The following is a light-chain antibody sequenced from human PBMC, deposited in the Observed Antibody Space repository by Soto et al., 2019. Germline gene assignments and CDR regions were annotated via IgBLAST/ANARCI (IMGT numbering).Light chain of an antibody. CDR3: MQATQFPHT. Sequence: EIVMTQTPLSSPVTLGQPASISCRSSQSLLDSDGETYLSWLQQRPGQPPRLLIYKTSSRFSGVPDRFSGSGAGTDFTLKISRVEVEDVGVYYRMQATQFPHTFGQGTKLEI. J-gene: IGKJ2*01. CDR2: KTS. CDR1: QSLLDSDGETY. V-gene: IGKV2-24*01.